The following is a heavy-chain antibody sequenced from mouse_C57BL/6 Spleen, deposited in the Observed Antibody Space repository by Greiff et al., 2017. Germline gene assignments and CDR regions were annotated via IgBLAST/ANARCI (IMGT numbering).Heavy chain of an antibody. Sequence: EVQLQQPGAELVMPGASVKLSCTASGFNIKDDYMHWVKQRPEQGLEWIGWIDPENGDTEYASKFQGKATITADTSSNTAYLQLSSLTSEDTAVYYCTTPSYSNYDYWGQGTTLTVSS. CDR3: TTPSYSNYDY. CDR2: IDPENGDT. J-gene: IGHJ2*01. D-gene: IGHD2-5*01. V-gene: IGHV14-4*01. CDR1: GFNIKDDY.